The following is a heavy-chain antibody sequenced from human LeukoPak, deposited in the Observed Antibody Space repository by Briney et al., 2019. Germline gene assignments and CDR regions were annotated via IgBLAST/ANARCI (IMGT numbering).Heavy chain of an antibody. CDR1: GGSISSYY. Sequence: SETLSLTCTVSGGSISSYYWSWIRQPPGKGLEWIGYIYYSGSTNYNPSLRSRVTISVDTSKNQFSLKLSSVTAADTAVYYCARHRVGSGGWYVDYWGQGTLVTVSS. CDR3: ARHRVGSGGWYVDY. CDR2: IYYSGST. V-gene: IGHV4-59*08. J-gene: IGHJ4*02. D-gene: IGHD6-19*01.